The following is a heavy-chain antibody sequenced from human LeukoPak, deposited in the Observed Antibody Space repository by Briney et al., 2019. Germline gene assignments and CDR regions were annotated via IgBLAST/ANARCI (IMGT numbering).Heavy chain of an antibody. Sequence: GGALRLSCAASGFTFSSYWMHWVRQAPGKGLVWVSRINSDGGSTSYADSVKGRFTISRDNAKNTLYLQMNSLRAEDTAVYYCARAYIVATTLDYWGQGTLATVSS. CDR1: GFTFSSYW. V-gene: IGHV3-74*01. D-gene: IGHD5-12*01. CDR2: INSDGGST. CDR3: ARAYIVATTLDY. J-gene: IGHJ4*02.